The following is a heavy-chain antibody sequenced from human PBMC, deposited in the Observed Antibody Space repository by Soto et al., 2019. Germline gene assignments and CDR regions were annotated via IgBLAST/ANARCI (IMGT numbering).Heavy chain of an antibody. J-gene: IGHJ4*02. CDR3: VSQRTTVPTQAYFDY. Sequence: SETLSLTCTVSGGSVTNSSYYWCWIRQSPGKGLEWIGSVYYRGRSYSKSSVKSRVTISVDTSKNRFSLSLNSVTASDTAVYFCVSQRTTVPTQAYFDYWGPGALVTAPQ. D-gene: IGHD4-17*01. V-gene: IGHV4-39*01. CDR1: GGSVTNSSYY. CDR2: VYYRGRS.